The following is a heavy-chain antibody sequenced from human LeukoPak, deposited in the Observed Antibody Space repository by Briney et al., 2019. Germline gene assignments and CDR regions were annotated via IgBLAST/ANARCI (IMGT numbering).Heavy chain of an antibody. CDR2: INHGGSN. V-gene: IGHV4-34*01. CDR3: ARGGRGYSVYGYNWLDP. CDR1: GGSFSGYY. D-gene: IGHD5/OR15-5a*01. Sequence: SETLSLTCAVYGGSFSGYYWSWIRQPPGKGLEWMGEINHGGSNNYNPSLKSRVTISVDTSKNQFSLKLSSVTAADTAVYYCARGGRGYSVYGYNWLDPWGQGTLVSVSS. J-gene: IGHJ5*02.